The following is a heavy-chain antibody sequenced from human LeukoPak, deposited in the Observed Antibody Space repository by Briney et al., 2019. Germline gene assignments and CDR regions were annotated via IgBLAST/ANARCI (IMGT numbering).Heavy chain of an antibody. CDR1: GFSVSRNY. J-gene: IGHJ4*02. CDR2: IYSDGTT. D-gene: IGHD4-17*01. Sequence: GGSLRLSCAVSGFSVSRNYMSWVRQAPGKGLEWVSLIYSDGTTCYADSVKGRFTISKDNSKNTLYLQMNSLRGEDTAIYYCARDFGDSERGFDYWGQGTPVTVSS. V-gene: IGHV3-53*01. CDR3: ARDFGDSERGFDY.